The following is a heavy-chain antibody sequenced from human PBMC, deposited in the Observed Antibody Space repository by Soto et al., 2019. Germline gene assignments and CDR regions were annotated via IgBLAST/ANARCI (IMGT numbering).Heavy chain of an antibody. CDR1: GFTVRSSY. CDR3: ARSLLWFGELRY. D-gene: IGHD3-10*01. J-gene: IGHJ4*02. Sequence: EVQLVESGGGLVQPGGSLRLSCAASGFTVRSSYMSWVRQAPGKGLEWVSLIYSGGSTYYADSVKGRFTFSRDNSNNTLYLQMNSLRAEDTAVYYCARSLLWFGELRYWGQGTLVTVSP. CDR2: IYSGGST. V-gene: IGHV3-66*01.